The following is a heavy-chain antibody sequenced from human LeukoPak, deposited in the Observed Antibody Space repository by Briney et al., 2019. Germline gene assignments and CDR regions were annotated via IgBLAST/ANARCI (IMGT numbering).Heavy chain of an antibody. CDR1: GYTFTSYG. V-gene: IGHV1-18*01. CDR2: ISAYNGNT. CDR3: ARAWGYYVSPNWFDP. D-gene: IGHD3-10*02. J-gene: IGHJ5*02. Sequence: ASVTVSCKASGYTFTSYGISWVRQAPGQGLEWMGWISAYNGNTNYAQKLQGRVTMTTDTSTSTAYMELRSLRSDDTAVYYCARAWGYYVSPNWFDPWGQGTLVTVSS.